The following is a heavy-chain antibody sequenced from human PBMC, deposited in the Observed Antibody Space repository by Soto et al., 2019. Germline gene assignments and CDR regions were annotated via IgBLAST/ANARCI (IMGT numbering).Heavy chain of an antibody. D-gene: IGHD3-22*01. J-gene: IGHJ4*01. CDR1: NGSISNGDYY. CDR3: ARLYWSYYASSGYLDQ. CDR2: IYFTGTT. V-gene: IGHV4-30-4*01. Sequence: QVQLQESGPGLVRPSETLSLTCTVSNGSISNGDYYWIWVRQSPGKALEAIGYIYFTGTTYYNPSLQSRLSISVDRSKNQMSLRLTSVTAADTAVYYCARLYWSYYASSGYLDQWGHGTLVTVSS.